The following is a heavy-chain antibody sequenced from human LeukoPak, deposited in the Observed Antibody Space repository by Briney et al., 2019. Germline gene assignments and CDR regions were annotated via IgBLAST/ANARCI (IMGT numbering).Heavy chain of an antibody. D-gene: IGHD2-15*01. J-gene: IGHJ4*02. CDR2: ISHDGSNN. V-gene: IGHV3-30*18. CDR1: GFTFSSDC. Sequence: GGSLRLSCAASGFTFSSDCMNWVRQAPGKGLEWVVVISHDGSNNNYADSVKGRFTISRDNSKNTLYLQMNSLRPEDTAVYYCAKVRVGTAHFDYWGQGTLVTVSS. CDR3: AKVRVGTAHFDY.